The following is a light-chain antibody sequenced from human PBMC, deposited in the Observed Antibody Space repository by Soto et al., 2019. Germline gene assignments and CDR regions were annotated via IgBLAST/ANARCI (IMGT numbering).Light chain of an antibody. J-gene: IGLJ3*02. CDR1: SSDVGGYNY. Sequence: QLVLPQPPSASGSPGQSVTISCTGTSSDVGGYNYVSWYQQHPGKAPKLMIYEVSERPSGGPDRFSGSKSGNTASLTVSGLQAEDEADYYCSSYAGSNNLVFGGGTKLTVL. CDR2: EVS. V-gene: IGLV2-8*01. CDR3: SSYAGSNNLV.